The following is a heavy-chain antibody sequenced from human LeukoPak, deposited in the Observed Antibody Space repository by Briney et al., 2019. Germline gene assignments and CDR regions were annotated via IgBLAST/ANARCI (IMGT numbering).Heavy chain of an antibody. Sequence: GSVTVSCTASGYTFTGYYMHWVRQAPGQGLEWMGWINPNSGGTNYAQKFQGRVTMTRDTSISTAYMELSRLRSDDTAVYYCARDMAGASSSLDAFDIWGQGTMVTVSS. V-gene: IGHV1-2*02. CDR3: ARDMAGASSSLDAFDI. D-gene: IGHD1-26*01. CDR1: GYTFTGYY. CDR2: INPNSGGT. J-gene: IGHJ3*02.